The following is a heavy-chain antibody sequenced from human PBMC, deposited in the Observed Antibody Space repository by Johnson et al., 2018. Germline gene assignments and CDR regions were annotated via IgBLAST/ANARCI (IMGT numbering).Heavy chain of an antibody. V-gene: IGHV3-9*01. J-gene: IGHJ6*02. CDR1: GFTFDDYA. Sequence: EVQLLESGGGLVQPGRSLRLSCAASGFTFDDYAIHWVRQAPGKGLEWVSGISWNSGSIGYADSVKGRFTISRDNAKNSLFLQMSSLRAEDTALYYCARERISTDFYYYGMDVWGQGTTVTVSS. CDR3: ARERISTDFYYYGMDV. D-gene: IGHD6-13*01. CDR2: ISWNSGSI.